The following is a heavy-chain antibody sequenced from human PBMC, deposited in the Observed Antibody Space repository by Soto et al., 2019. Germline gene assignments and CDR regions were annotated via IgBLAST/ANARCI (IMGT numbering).Heavy chain of an antibody. Sequence: QVQLVQSGAEVKKPGSSVKVSCTASGGTFSSYAISWVRQAPGQGLEWMGGIIAILGKANYAEKFQGRVTITAGESTSTAYMELGSLRSEDTAVYYCARERGGAIIVGVTGTFDVWGQGTLVTVSS. V-gene: IGHV1-69*01. CDR2: IIAILGKA. J-gene: IGHJ3*01. CDR3: ARERGGAIIVGVTGTFDV. D-gene: IGHD3-22*01. CDR1: GGTFSSYA.